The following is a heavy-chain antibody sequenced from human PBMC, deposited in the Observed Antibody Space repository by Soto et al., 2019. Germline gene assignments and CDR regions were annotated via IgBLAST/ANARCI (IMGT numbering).Heavy chain of an antibody. J-gene: IGHJ2*01. V-gene: IGHV1-18*01. D-gene: IGHD3-10*01. CDR2: ISAYNGNT. Sequence: ASVKVSCKASGYTFTSYGISWVRQAPGQGLEWMGWISAYNGNTNYAQKLQGRVTMTTDTSTSTAYMELRSLRSDDTAVYYCARVLSLLWFWEGYFDLWGRGTLVTVSS. CDR3: ARVLSLLWFWEGYFDL. CDR1: GYTFTSYG.